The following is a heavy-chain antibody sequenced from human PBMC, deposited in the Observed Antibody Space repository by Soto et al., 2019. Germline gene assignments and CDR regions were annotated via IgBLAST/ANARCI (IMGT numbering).Heavy chain of an antibody. J-gene: IGHJ4*02. CDR3: AKAGCSGGTCYLYSFDY. V-gene: IGHV3-23*01. Sequence: EMQLLESGGGLVQPGGSLKLSCAASGFTFSNYAMSWVRQAPGKGLEWVSTISGRGGNTYYADSVKGRFTISRDNSRNTLYLQMDSLRVEDSAVYSCAKAGCSGGTCYLYSFDYWGQGALVTVSS. CDR2: ISGRGGNT. D-gene: IGHD2-15*01. CDR1: GFTFSNYA.